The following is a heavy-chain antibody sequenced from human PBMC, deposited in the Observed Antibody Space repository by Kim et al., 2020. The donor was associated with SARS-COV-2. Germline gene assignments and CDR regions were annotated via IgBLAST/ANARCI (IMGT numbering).Heavy chain of an antibody. CDR1: GGSISSGSYY. CDR2: IYTSGST. V-gene: IGHV4-61*02. J-gene: IGHJ6*02. CDR3: ARAMGSWEGRNYYYYGMDV. D-gene: IGHD6-13*01. Sequence: SETLSLTCTVSGGSISSGSYYWSWIRQPAGKGLEWIGRIYTSGSTNYNHYLKSRVTISVDTSKNQFSLKLSSVTAADTAVYYCARAMGSWEGRNYYYYGMDVWGQGTTVTVSS.